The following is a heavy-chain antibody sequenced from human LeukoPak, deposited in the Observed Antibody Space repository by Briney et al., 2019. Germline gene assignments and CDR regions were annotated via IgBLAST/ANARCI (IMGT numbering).Heavy chain of an antibody. CDR2: INPKNGGT. Sequence: GASVKVSCKASGYTFTAYEMHWVRQAPGQGLEYVGWINPKNGGTNSAQNFQGRVTMTWDTSVSTVYMELNRLRSDDTAVYYCAREEDCGTARCSNDHWGQGTLVTVSS. D-gene: IGHD1-1*01. CDR1: GYTFTAYE. V-gene: IGHV1-2*02. CDR3: AREEDCGTARCSNDH. J-gene: IGHJ4*02.